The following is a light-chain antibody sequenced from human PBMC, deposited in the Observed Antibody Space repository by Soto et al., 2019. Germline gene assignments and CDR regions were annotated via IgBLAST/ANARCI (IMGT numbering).Light chain of an antibody. Sequence: DIQMTQSPSTLSGSVGDRVTITCRASQSISSWLAWYQQKPGKAPKLLIYDASTLQSGVPSRYSGSGSGTDFTLTISSLQTEDFATYYCQQNYSPPPITFGQGTKVDI. J-gene: IGKJ1*01. CDR2: DAS. V-gene: IGKV1-5*01. CDR1: QSISSW. CDR3: QQNYSPPPIT.